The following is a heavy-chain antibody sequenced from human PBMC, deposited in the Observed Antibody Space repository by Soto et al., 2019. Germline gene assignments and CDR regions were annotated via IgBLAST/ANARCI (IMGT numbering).Heavy chain of an antibody. V-gene: IGHV3-23*01. Sequence: EVQLLESGGGLVQPGGSLRLSCAASGFTFSSYDMSWVRQAPGKGLEWVSAISGSGGSTYYADSVKGRFTISRDNSKSTLYLQMNSLSAEDTAVYYCANGRYYYDSSDYVAYWGQGNVVTVSS. CDR1: GFTFSSYD. J-gene: IGHJ4*02. CDR3: ANGRYYYDSSDYVAY. D-gene: IGHD3-22*01. CDR2: ISGSGGST.